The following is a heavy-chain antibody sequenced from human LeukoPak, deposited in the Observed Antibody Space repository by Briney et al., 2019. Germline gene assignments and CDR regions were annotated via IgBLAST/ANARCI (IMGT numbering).Heavy chain of an antibody. V-gene: IGHV3-23*01. J-gene: IGHJ4*02. D-gene: IGHD2-21*02. Sequence: GGSLRLSCAASGFTFSSYAMSWVRQAPGKGLEWVSAISGSGGSTYYADSVKGRSTISRDNSKNTLYLQMNSLRAEDTAVYYCAKDRPGGDYPSEIDYWGQGTLVTVSS. CDR2: ISGSGGST. CDR1: GFTFSSYA. CDR3: AKDRPGGDYPSEIDY.